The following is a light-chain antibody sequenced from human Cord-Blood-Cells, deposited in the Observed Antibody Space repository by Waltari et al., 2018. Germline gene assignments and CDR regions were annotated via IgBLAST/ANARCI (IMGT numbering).Light chain of an antibody. CDR3: CSYAGSYTVV. CDR1: SSDVAGYNY. V-gene: IGLV2-11*01. J-gene: IGLJ2*01. CDR2: DVS. Sequence: QSALPQTRAVSGSPGQSVTISPTGTSSDVAGYNYVSWYQQHPGNTPKLLIYDVSKRPAGVPDRFSGSKSGTTASLTISGLQAEDEADYYCCSYAGSYTVVFGGGTKLTVL.